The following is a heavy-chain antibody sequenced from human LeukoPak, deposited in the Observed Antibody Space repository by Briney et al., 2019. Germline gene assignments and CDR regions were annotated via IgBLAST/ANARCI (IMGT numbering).Heavy chain of an antibody. Sequence: PSEPLSLTCAVHGGSFSDYDWTWIRQSPGKGLEWIGEISERGSTNYNPSLGSRITISLDTSKNQFSLHVRSVVAADTAVYYCARTVYSNNWAPASWFHPWGQGTLVTVAS. J-gene: IGHJ5*02. CDR2: ISERGST. D-gene: IGHD4-11*01. CDR3: ARTVYSNNWAPASWFHP. CDR1: GGSFSDYD. V-gene: IGHV4-34*01.